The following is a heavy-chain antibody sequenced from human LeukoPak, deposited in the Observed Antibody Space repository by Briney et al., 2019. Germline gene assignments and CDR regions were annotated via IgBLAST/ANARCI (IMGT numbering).Heavy chain of an antibody. CDR1: GFTFSSYW. D-gene: IGHD6-13*01. CDR2: IKQDGSEK. V-gene: IGHV3-7*01. J-gene: IGHJ6*02. CDR3: ARDTRTSGSSWHHKDYGMDV. Sequence: SGGSLRLSCAASGFTFSSYWMSWVRQAPGKGLEWVANIKQDGSEKYYVDSVKGRFTISRDSAKNSLYLQMNSLRAEDTAVYYCARDTRTSGSSWHHKDYGMDVWGQGTTVTVSS.